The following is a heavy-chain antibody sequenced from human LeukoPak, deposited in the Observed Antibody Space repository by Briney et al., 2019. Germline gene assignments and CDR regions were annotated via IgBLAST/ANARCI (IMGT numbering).Heavy chain of an antibody. D-gene: IGHD3-10*01. J-gene: IGHJ5*02. CDR3: ARLRISMVRGVILPRDNWFDP. V-gene: IGHV5-51*01. CDR2: IYPGDSDT. Sequence: GESLKISWKASGSSFTSYWIGWVRQLAGKGLEWMDIIYPGDSDTRYSPSCEGQVTISADKSISTAYLQWSSLKTSDTAMYYCARLRISMVRGVILPRDNWFDPWGQGTLVTVSS. CDR1: GSSFTSYW.